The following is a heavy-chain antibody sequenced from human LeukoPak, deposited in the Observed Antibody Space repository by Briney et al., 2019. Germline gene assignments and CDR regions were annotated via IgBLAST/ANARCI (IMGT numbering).Heavy chain of an antibody. V-gene: IGHV1-2*02. CDR1: GYTFSGYY. Sequence: ASVNVSCKASGYTFSGYYMHWVRQAPGKGLEWMGWVNPNNGGAKYAQKFQGRVTMTRDTSISTPYMELSSLRSDDTAVYYCAKDVSICYPDAFLLWGQGTMVTVSS. CDR2: VNPNNGGA. J-gene: IGHJ3*01. CDR3: AKDVSICYPDAFLL. D-gene: IGHD3-10*02.